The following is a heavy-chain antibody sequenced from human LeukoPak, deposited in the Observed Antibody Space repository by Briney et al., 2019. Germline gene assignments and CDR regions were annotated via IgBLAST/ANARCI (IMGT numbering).Heavy chain of an antibody. CDR3: ARDLWATYYYYYGMDV. J-gene: IGHJ6*02. D-gene: IGHD5-12*01. CDR2: ISSSSSYI. Sequence: GGSLRLSCAASGFTFSSYSMNWVRQAPGKGLEWVSSISSSSSYIYYADSVKGRFTISRGNAKNSLYLQMNSLRAEDTAVYYCARDLWATYYYYYGMDVWGQGTTVTVSS. V-gene: IGHV3-21*01. CDR1: GFTFSSYS.